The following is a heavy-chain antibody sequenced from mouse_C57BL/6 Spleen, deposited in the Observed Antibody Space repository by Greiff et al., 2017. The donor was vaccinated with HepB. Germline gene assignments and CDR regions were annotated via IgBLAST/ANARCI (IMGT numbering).Heavy chain of an antibody. CDR3: ARAMSTTGYYYAMDY. V-gene: IGHV1-19*01. J-gene: IGHJ4*01. D-gene: IGHD2-4*01. Sequence: EVQLQQSGPVLVKPGASVKMSCKASGYTFTDYYMNWVKQSHGKSLEWIGVINPYNGGTSYNQKFKGKATLTVDKSSSTAYMGLNSLTSEDSAVYYCARAMSTTGYYYAMDYWGQGTSVTVSS. CDR2: INPYNGGT. CDR1: GYTFTDYY.